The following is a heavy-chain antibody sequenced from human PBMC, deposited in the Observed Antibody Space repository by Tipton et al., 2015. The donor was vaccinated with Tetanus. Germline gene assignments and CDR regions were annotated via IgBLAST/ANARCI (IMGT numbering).Heavy chain of an antibody. CDR3: ARGVDRTKAGIG. J-gene: IGHJ4*02. D-gene: IGHD5-12*01. Sequence: TLSLTCTVSGVSISSTNYYWGWIRQPPGTGLEWIGSIHYTGNTVYNSSLTSRVTVSIDTSKNLFTLKLTSVTAADTAVYYCARGVDRTKAGIGWGQGPLVTVSS. CDR2: IHYTGNT. CDR1: GVSISSTNYY. V-gene: IGHV4-39*06.